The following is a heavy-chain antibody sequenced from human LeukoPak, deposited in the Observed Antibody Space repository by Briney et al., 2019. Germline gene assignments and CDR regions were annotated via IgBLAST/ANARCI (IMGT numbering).Heavy chain of an antibody. Sequence: SETLSLTCTVSGGSVSSFYWTWIRQPPGKGLEWVGYIYYSGSTNYNPSLKSRVTISVDTSMNQFSLKLSSVTAADTAVYYCAREKGNSYGYDYWGQGTLVTVSS. CDR1: GGSVSSFY. CDR2: IYYSGST. D-gene: IGHD5-18*01. CDR3: AREKGNSYGYDY. J-gene: IGHJ4*02. V-gene: IGHV4-59*02.